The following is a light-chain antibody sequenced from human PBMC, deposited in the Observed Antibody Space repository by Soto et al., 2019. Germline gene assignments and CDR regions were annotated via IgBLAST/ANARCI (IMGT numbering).Light chain of an antibody. CDR3: QQYDAWPPGT. Sequence: DIVMTQSPAFVSASLGERVTLSCRASRTIDTYLAWFQHRLGQPPRLLIFGASVRAPGVPPRFSGGGSGTEVTLTINSLRSEDFAVYFCQQYDAWPPGTFGGGTTVEI. J-gene: IGKJ4*01. V-gene: IGKV3-15*01. CDR1: RTIDTY. CDR2: GAS.